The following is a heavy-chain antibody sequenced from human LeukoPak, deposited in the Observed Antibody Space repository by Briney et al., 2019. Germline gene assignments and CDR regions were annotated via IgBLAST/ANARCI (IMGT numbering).Heavy chain of an antibody. D-gene: IGHD3-22*01. CDR2: IYYSGST. V-gene: IGHV4-39*01. CDR1: GDSISSSTYY. J-gene: IGHJ3*02. CDR3: ARLPLYYYDSSGPVRAFDI. Sequence: SETLSLTCTVSGDSISSSTYYWGWLRQPPGKGLEWIGSIYYSGSTYYNPSLKSRVTISVDTSKNQFSLKLSSVTAADTAVYYCARLPLYYYDSSGPVRAFDIWGQGTMVTVSS.